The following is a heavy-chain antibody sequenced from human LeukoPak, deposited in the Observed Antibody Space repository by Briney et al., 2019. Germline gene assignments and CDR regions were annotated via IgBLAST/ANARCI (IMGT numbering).Heavy chain of an antibody. Sequence: PGGPLRLSCAASGLTFSSYWMHWVRQAPGKGLVWVARINSDGTGTTYADSVKGRFTISRDNAKNTLYLQMNSLRAEDTAVYYCTSNYSSSYWGQGTLVTVSS. J-gene: IGHJ4*02. V-gene: IGHV3-74*01. CDR2: INSDGTGT. D-gene: IGHD6-13*01. CDR1: GLTFSSYW. CDR3: TSNYSSSY.